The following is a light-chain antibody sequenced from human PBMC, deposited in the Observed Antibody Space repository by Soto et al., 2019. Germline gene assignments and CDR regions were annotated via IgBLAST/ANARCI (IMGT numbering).Light chain of an antibody. CDR3: QQYNNSPPFT. CDR2: DAL. V-gene: IGKV3D-15*01. Sequence: EIVMTQSPATLSVSPGERVTFSYRASQTVSRNLAWYQQRPGQAPRLLIYDALIRATGIPARCSGSGSRTEFTLTISSLQSEDFAVYYCQQYNNSPPFTFGQGTKVEIK. CDR1: QTVSRN. J-gene: IGKJ2*01.